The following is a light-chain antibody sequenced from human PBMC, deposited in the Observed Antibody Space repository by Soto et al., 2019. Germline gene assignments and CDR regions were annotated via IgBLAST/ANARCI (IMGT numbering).Light chain of an antibody. V-gene: IGLV1-51*01. Sequence: QSVLTQPXSVSAAPGQKVTISCSGSSSNIGNNYVSWYQQLPGTAPKLLIYDNNKRPSGIPDRFSGSKSGTXXXXXXTGLQXXDEADXYCXTWDSSLXVVVF. J-gene: IGLJ2*01. CDR1: SSNIGNNY. CDR2: DNN. CDR3: XTWDSSLXVVV.